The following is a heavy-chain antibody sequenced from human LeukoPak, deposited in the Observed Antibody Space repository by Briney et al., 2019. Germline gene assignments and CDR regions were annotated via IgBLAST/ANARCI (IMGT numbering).Heavy chain of an antibody. V-gene: IGHV5-51*01. CDR3: ARRQGCSSTSCPPDS. D-gene: IGHD2-2*01. J-gene: IGHJ4*02. CDR2: IYPGDSDT. CDR1: GYSFTTYW. Sequence: GESLKISCRGSGYSFTTYWIGWVRQMPGKGLEWMGIIYPGDSDTRYSPSFQGQVAMSADKSINTAYLQWSSLKASDTAMYYCARRQGCSSTSCPPDSWGQGTLVTVSS.